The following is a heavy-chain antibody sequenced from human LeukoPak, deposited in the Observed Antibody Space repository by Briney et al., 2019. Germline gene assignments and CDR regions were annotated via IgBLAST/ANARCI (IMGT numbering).Heavy chain of an antibody. CDR3: ARGGRGVRGVIITRPPHFDY. Sequence: PSETLSLTCAVYGGSFSGYYWSWIRLPPGKGLEWIGEINHSGSTNYNPSLKSRVTISVDTSKNQFSLKLSSVTAADTAVYYCARGGRGVRGVIITRPPHFDYWGQGTLVTVSS. J-gene: IGHJ4*02. D-gene: IGHD3-10*01. CDR1: GGSFSGYY. CDR2: INHSGST. V-gene: IGHV4-34*01.